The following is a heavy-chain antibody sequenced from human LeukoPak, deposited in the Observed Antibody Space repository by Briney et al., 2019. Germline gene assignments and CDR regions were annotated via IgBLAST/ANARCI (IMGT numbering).Heavy chain of an antibody. CDR1: GFTFSDYY. V-gene: IGHV3-11*01. Sequence: GGSLRLSCAASGFTFSDYYMSWIRQAPGKGLEWVSYISSSGSTIYYADSVKGRFTISRDSAKNSLYLQMNSLRAEDTAVYYCARGCSSTSCYYYYMDVWGKGTTVTISS. D-gene: IGHD2-2*01. CDR2: ISSSGSTI. CDR3: ARGCSSTSCYYYYMDV. J-gene: IGHJ6*03.